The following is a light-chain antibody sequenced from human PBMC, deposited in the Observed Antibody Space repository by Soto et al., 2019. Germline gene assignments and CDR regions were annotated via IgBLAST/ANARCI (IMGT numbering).Light chain of an antibody. V-gene: IGLV1-40*01. J-gene: IGLJ3*02. Sequence: QSVLTQPPSVSGAPGQRVTISCTGNNSNLGAGYDVHWYQQLPGAAPKLVIFGNRNRPSGVPERFSGSKSGNTASLTISGLQAEDEADYYCSSYTSSSTWVFGGGTKLTVL. CDR3: SSYTSSSTWV. CDR2: GNR. CDR1: NSNLGAGYD.